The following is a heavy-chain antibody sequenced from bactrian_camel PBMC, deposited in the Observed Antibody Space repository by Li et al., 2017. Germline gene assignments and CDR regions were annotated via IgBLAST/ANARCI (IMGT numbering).Heavy chain of an antibody. V-gene: IGHV3S53*01. CDR1: YTRSSNC. CDR3: AAEATPCSWDVASVYEHSN. CDR2: IDSDALT. Sequence: QVQLVESGGGSVQAGGSLRLSCGYTRSSNCMGWFRRAPGKERVRVAGIDSDALTRYADAVKGRFTISKDTAKNTVYLQMDSLKPEDTAIYYCAAEATPCSWDVASVYEHSNWGQGTQVTVS. D-gene: IGHD6*01. J-gene: IGHJ4*01.